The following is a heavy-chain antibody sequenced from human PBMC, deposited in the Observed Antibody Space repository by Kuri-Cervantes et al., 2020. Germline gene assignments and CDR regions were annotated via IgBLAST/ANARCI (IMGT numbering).Heavy chain of an antibody. V-gene: IGHV3-72*01. CDR1: Y. Sequence: YWGWIRQPPGKGLEWVGRIRNKDNKYTTEYAASVKDRFIISRDDSKNSLFLQMNSLQTEDTAIYYCARSTSKWRDWLDPWGQGTLVTVSS. D-gene: IGHD5-12*01. CDR2: IRNKDNKYTT. CDR3: ARSTSKWRDWLDP. J-gene: IGHJ5*02.